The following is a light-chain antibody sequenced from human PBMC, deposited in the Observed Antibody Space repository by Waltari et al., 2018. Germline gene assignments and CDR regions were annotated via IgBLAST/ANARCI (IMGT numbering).Light chain of an antibody. CDR2: GAS. Sequence: IVLTHSPATLSVSPGDRSTISCRASHRVGTFFVWYQQKPGQAPRLLIKGASTRATGTPDRFSGSGEGTDFSLNISRLETEDFAMYYCQPYVRLPVTFGQGTKVEI. CDR1: HRVGTF. CDR3: QPYVRLPVT. J-gene: IGKJ1*01. V-gene: IGKV3-20*01.